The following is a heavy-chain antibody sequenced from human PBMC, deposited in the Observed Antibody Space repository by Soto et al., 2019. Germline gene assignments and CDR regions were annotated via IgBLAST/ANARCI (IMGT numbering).Heavy chain of an antibody. CDR2: IDPSDSYT. CDR3: ARRAGYYYGMDV. CDR1: GYSFTSYW. J-gene: IGHJ6*02. Sequence: PGESLKISCKGSGYSFTSYWISWVRQMPGKGLEWMGRIDPSDSYTNYSPSSQGHVTISADKSISTAYLQWSSLKASDTAMYYCARRAGYYYGMDVWGQGTTVTVSS. V-gene: IGHV5-10-1*01.